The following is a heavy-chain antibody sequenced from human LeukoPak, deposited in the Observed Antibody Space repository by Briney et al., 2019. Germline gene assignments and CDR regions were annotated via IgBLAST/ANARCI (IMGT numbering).Heavy chain of an antibody. CDR2: IKQDGSGK. D-gene: IGHD5-18*01. Sequence: GGSLRLSCAVSGFTFSSYWMSWVRQAPGKGLEWVANIKQDGSGKYYVDSVKGRFTISRDNAKNSLYLQLNSLRAEDTAVYYCARDRWGYSYGGDWGQGTLVTVSS. CDR3: ARDRWGYSYGGD. J-gene: IGHJ4*02. V-gene: IGHV3-7*01. CDR1: GFTFSSYW.